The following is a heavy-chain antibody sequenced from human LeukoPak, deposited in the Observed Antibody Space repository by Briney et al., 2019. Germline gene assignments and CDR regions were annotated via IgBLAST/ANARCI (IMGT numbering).Heavy chain of an antibody. D-gene: IGHD6-13*01. J-gene: IGHJ6*02. CDR3: ARDLGRAAAGRVYGMDV. Sequence: SVKVSCKASGGTFSSYAISWVRQAPGQGLEWMGGIIPIFGTANYAQKFQGRVTITADESTSTAYMELSSLRSEDTAVYYCARDLGRAAAGRVYGMDVWGQGTTVTVSS. CDR1: GGTFSSYA. CDR2: IIPIFGTA. V-gene: IGHV1-69*01.